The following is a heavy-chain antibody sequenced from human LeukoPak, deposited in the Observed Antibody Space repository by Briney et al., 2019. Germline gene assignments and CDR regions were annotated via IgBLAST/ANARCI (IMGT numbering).Heavy chain of an antibody. Sequence: SETLSLTCTVSGGSISSYYWSWIRQPPGKGLEWIGYIYYSGSTNYNPSLKSRVTTSVDTSKNQFSLKLSSVTAADTAVYYCARHLYNSSWYALNFDYWGQGTLVTVSS. D-gene: IGHD6-13*01. V-gene: IGHV4-59*08. CDR2: IYYSGST. CDR1: GGSISSYY. J-gene: IGHJ4*02. CDR3: ARHLYNSSWYALNFDY.